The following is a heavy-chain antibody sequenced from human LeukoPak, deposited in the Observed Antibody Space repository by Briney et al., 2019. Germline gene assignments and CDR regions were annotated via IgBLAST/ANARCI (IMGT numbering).Heavy chain of an antibody. D-gene: IGHD2-21*02. V-gene: IGHV1-8*01. Sequence: ASVKVSCKASGYTFTSYDINWVRQATGQGLEWMGWMNPNSGNTGYAQKFQGRVTMTRNTSISTAYMELSSLRSEDTAVYYCATVLAYCGGDCYSGPFDYWGQGTLVTVSS. CDR3: ATVLAYCGGDCYSGPFDY. J-gene: IGHJ4*02. CDR2: MNPNSGNT. CDR1: GYTFTSYD.